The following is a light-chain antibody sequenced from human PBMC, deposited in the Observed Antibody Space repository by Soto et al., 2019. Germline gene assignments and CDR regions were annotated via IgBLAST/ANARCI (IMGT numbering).Light chain of an antibody. CDR3: QQSDSAPRT. J-gene: IGKJ1*01. Sequence: EIVLTQSPATLSLSPGERATLSCRASQSFSSNLAWYQQKPGQAPRLLIYGASTRATGIPARFSGSGSGTEFTLTISSLQSEDFATYYCQQSDSAPRTFGQGTKVDIK. CDR2: GAS. CDR1: QSFSSN. V-gene: IGKV3-15*01.